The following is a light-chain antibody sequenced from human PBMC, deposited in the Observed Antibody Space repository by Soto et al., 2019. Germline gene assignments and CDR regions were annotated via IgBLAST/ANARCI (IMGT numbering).Light chain of an antibody. J-gene: IGKJ5*01. CDR2: GAS. V-gene: IGKV3-15*01. CDR3: QQYNSWPPIT. CDR1: QSISSN. Sequence: EIVMTQSPATLSVSPGERATLSCRASQSISSNLGWYQQKPGQAPRLLIYGASTRATGIPARFSGSGYGTEFTLTISSLQSEDFAVYYCQQYNSWPPITFGQGTRLEIK.